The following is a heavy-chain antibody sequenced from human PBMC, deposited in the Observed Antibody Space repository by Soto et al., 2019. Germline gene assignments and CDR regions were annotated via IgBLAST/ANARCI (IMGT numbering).Heavy chain of an antibody. Sequence: QVQLVQSGAEVKKPGSSVKVSCKASGDTFSFYTINWVRQAPGRGLEWMGRVNPIVSMSNYAQKFQGRVTITADKSTNTAYMKLSSLRSEDTAIYYCAASYGSGYRAFDYWGQGALVTVSS. V-gene: IGHV1-69*02. CDR2: VNPIVSMS. D-gene: IGHD3-10*01. CDR3: AASYGSGYRAFDY. CDR1: GDTFSFYT. J-gene: IGHJ4*02.